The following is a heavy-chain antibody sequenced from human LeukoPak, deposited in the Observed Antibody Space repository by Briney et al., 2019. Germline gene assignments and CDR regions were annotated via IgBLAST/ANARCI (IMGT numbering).Heavy chain of an antibody. CDR3: ARERGTTVVRWDY. V-gene: IGHV4-4*07. J-gene: IGHJ4*02. CDR1: DDSITMYY. D-gene: IGHD4-23*01. Sequence: PSETLSLTCTVSDDSITMYYWSWIRQPAGKGLEWIGRIYSSGTTNYNPSLKSRVTISLDTSENQFSLRLSSVTAADTAVYYCARERGTTVVRWDYWGQGTQVTVSS. CDR2: IYSSGTT.